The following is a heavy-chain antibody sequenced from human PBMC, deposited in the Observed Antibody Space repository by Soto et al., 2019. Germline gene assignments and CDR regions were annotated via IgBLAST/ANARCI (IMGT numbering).Heavy chain of an antibody. CDR3: ARDSRYGSGSYKSFDYYGMAV. CDR2: IYYSGST. J-gene: IGHJ6*02. CDR1: GGSISSGGYY. Sequence: SETLFLTCTVSGGSISSGGYYWSWIRQHPGKGLEWIGYIYYSGSTYYNPSLKSRVTISVDTSKNQFSLKLSSVTAADTAVYYCARDSRYGSGSYKSFDYYGMAVWGQGTTVTVSS. D-gene: IGHD3-10*01. V-gene: IGHV4-31*03.